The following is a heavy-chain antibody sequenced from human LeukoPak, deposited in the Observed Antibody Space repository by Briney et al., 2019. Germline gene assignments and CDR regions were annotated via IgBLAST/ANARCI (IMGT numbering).Heavy chain of an antibody. CDR1: GFTFSSYA. CDR3: AKTLTRYNWNYGFTLDY. CDR2: ISGSGGST. J-gene: IGHJ4*02. V-gene: IGHV3-23*01. Sequence: GGSLRLSCAASGFTFSSYAMSWVRQAPGKGLEWVSAISGSGGSTYYADSVKGRFTISRDNSKNTLYLQMNSLRAEDTAVYYCAKTLTRYNWNYGFTLDYWGQGTLVTVPS. D-gene: IGHD1-7*01.